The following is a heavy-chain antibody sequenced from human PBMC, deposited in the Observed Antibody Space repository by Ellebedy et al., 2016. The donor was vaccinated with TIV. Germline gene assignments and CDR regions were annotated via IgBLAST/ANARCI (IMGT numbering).Heavy chain of an antibody. CDR3: ARRLNYYYGMDV. D-gene: IGHD6-19*01. Sequence: KVSCKGSGYSFTSYWINWVRQMPGKGLEWMGRIDPRDSYTSYSPSFQGHVTISTDKSISTAYLQWSSLKASDSAMYYCARRLNYYYGMDVWGQGTTVTVSS. CDR2: IDPRDSYT. J-gene: IGHJ6*02. CDR1: GYSFTSYW. V-gene: IGHV5-10-1*01.